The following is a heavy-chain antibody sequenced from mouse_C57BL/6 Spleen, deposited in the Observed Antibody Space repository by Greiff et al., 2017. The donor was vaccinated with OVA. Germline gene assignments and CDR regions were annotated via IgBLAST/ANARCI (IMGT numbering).Heavy chain of an antibody. CDR3: ARHEPYYFDY. CDR1: GFTFSSYG. J-gene: IGHJ2*01. Sequence: EVQLVASGGDLVKPGGSLKLSCAASGFTFSSYGMSWVRQTPDKRLEWVATISSGGSYTYYPDSVKGRFTISRDNAKNTLYLQMSSLKSEDTAMYYCARHEPYYFDYWGQGTTLTVSS. V-gene: IGHV5-6*01. CDR2: ISSGGSYT.